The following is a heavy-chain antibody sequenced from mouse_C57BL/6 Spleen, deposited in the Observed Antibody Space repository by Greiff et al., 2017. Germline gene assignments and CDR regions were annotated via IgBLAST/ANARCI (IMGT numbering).Heavy chain of an antibody. D-gene: IGHD2-2*01. V-gene: IGHV5-17*01. Sequence: VQLKESGGGLVKPGGSLKLSCAASGFTFSDYGMHWVRQAPEKGLEWVAYISSGSSTIYYADTVKGRVTISRDNAKNTLFLQMTSLRSEDTAMYYGAIYGYDGGYWGQGTTLTVSS. CDR1: GFTFSDYG. CDR2: ISSGSSTI. J-gene: IGHJ2*01. CDR3: AIYGYDGGY.